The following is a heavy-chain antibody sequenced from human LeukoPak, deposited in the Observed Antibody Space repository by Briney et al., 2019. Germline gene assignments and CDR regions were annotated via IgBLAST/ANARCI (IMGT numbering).Heavy chain of an antibody. D-gene: IGHD2-15*01. J-gene: IGHJ4*02. CDR3: ARDSCSGGSCSRVFDY. Sequence: PETLSLTCTVSGGSICSYYWSWIRQPPGKGLEWIGYIYYSGSTNYNPSLKSRVTISVDTSKNQFSLKLSSVTAADTAVYYCARDSCSGGSCSRVFDYWGQGTLVTVSS. CDR2: IYYSGST. CDR1: GGSICSYY. V-gene: IGHV4-59*01.